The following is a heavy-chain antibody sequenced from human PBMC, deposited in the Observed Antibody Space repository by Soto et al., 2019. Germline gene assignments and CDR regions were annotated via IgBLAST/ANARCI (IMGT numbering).Heavy chain of an antibody. CDR2: ISDGGGAT. V-gene: IGHV3-23*01. J-gene: IGHJ4*02. CDR3: AKDRNFDRLPASF. CDR1: GLTLSNFI. D-gene: IGHD3-9*01. Sequence: EVQLLASGGGLVQPGGSLRLSCTASGLTLSNFIMSWVRQAPGKGLEWVSTISDGGGATFYTDSVRGRFTVSRDSSKNTLYLQMNNLRADDTAVYYCAKDRNFDRLPASFWGQGTLVTVSA.